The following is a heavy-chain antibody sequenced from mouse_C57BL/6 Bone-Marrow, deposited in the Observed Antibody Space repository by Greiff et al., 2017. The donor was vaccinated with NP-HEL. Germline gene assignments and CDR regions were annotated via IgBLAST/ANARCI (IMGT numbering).Heavy chain of an antibody. V-gene: IGHV1-26*01. CDR3: ARVKIFPYPRDY. CDR1: GYTFTDYY. D-gene: IGHD6-5*01. Sequence: EVQLQESGPELVKPGASVKISCKASGYTFTDYYMNWVKQSHGKSLEWIGDINPNNGGTSYNQKFKGKATLTVDKSSSTAYMELRSLTSEDSAVYYCARVKIFPYPRDYWGKGTTLTVSS. CDR2: INPNNGGT. J-gene: IGHJ2*01.